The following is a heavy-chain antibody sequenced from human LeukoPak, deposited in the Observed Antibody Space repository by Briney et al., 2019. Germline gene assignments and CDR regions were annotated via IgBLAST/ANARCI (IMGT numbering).Heavy chain of an antibody. CDR1: GDSVSSNSGA. Sequence: SQTLSLTCAISGDSVSSNSGAWNWIRQSPSRGLEWLGRTYYRSKWYNGYAASVKSRITINPDTSKNQFSLHLNSVTPEDTAVYYCARRIMPTTPADAFDIWGQGTMVTVSS. CDR3: ARRIMPTTPADAFDI. CDR2: TYYRSKWYN. D-gene: IGHD5-12*01. V-gene: IGHV6-1*01. J-gene: IGHJ3*02.